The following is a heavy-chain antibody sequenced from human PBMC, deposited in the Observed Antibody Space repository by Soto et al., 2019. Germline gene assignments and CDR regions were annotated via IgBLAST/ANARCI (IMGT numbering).Heavy chain of an antibody. CDR2: FDPEDGET. V-gene: IGHV1-24*01. Sequence: GASVKVSCKVSGYTLTELSMHWVRQAPGKGLEWMGGFDPEDGETIYAQKFQGRVSMTEDTSTDTAYMELSSLRSEDTAVYYCTRGPYCDTSSCFLPKYYFGFDVWGRGTTVTVSS. J-gene: IGHJ6*02. D-gene: IGHD2-2*01. CDR3: TRGPYCDTSSCFLPKYYFGFDV. CDR1: GYTLTELS.